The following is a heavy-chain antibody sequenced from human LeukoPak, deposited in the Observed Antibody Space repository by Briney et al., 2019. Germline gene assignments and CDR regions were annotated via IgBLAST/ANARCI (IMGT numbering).Heavy chain of an antibody. CDR1: GFTFSSYA. Sequence: GGSLRLSCGASGFTFSSYAMSWVRQAPGKGLEWVSAISGSGGSTYYADSVKGRFTISRDNSKNTLYLQMNSLRAEDTAVYYCAKDIAPYYYDSSGYSGGWEYYFDYWGQGTLVTVSS. J-gene: IGHJ4*02. D-gene: IGHD3-22*01. V-gene: IGHV3-23*01. CDR2: ISGSGGST. CDR3: AKDIAPYYYDSSGYSGGWEYYFDY.